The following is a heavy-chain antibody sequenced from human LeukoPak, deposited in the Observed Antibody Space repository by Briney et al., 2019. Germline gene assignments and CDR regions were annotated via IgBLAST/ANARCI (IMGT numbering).Heavy chain of an antibody. CDR2: ISAYNGNT. V-gene: IGHV1-18*04. Sequence: ASVKVSCKASGHTFTGYYMHWVRQAPGQGLEWMGWISAYNGNTNYAQKLQGRVTMTTDTSTSTAYMELRSLRSDDTAVYYCARSSGSQSDFDYWGRGTLVTVSS. J-gene: IGHJ4*02. CDR3: ARSSGSQSDFDY. D-gene: IGHD1-26*01. CDR1: GHTFTGYY.